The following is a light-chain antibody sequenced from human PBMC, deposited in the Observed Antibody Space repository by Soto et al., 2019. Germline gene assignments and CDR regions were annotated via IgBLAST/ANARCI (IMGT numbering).Light chain of an antibody. CDR3: QQYNNYFRT. Sequence: DIQMTQSPSTLSGSVGDRVTITCRASQTISSWLAWYQQKPGKAPKLLIYKASTLKSGVPSRFSGSASGTEFTLTISSLQPDDFATYYCQQYNNYFRTFGQGTKGDIK. J-gene: IGKJ1*01. CDR2: KAS. CDR1: QTISSW. V-gene: IGKV1-5*03.